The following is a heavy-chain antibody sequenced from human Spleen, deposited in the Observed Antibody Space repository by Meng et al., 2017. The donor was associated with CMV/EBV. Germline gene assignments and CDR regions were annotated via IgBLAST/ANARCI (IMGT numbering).Heavy chain of an antibody. J-gene: IGHJ4*02. CDR1: GGSISSYY. V-gene: IGHV4-4*07. CDR2: IYTSGST. CDR3: ARGQAYCGGDCYQHFDY. D-gene: IGHD2-21*02. Sequence: QVQLQESGPGLVKPSETLSLTCTVSGGSISSYYWSWIRQPAGKGLEWIGRIYTSGSTNYNPSLKSRVTMSVDTSKNQFSLKLSSVTAADTAVYYCARGQAYCGGDCYQHFDYWGQGTLVTVSS.